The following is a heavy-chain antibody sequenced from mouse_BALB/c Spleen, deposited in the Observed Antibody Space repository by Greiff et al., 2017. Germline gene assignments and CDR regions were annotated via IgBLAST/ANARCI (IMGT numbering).Heavy chain of an antibody. CDR1: GYAFSSSW. CDR2: IYPGDGDT. V-gene: IGHV1-82*01. J-gene: IGHJ4*01. D-gene: IGHD1-1*02. CDR3: ASGGTGAMDY. Sequence: QVQLQQSGPELVKPGASVKISCKASGYAFSSSWMNWVKQRPGQGLEWIGRIYPGDGDTNYNGKFKGKATLTADKSSSTAYMQLSSLTSVDSAVYFCASGGTGAMDYWGQGTSVTVSS.